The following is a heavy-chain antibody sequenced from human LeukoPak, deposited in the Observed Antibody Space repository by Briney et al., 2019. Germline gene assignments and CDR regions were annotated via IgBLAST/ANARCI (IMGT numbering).Heavy chain of an antibody. D-gene: IGHD3-9*01. CDR1: GGTFSSYA. CDR2: IIPIFGTA. V-gene: IGHV1-69*01. CDR3: ARDQGYYDILTTDYYYGMDV. Sequence: SVKVSCKASGGTFSSYAISWVRQAPGQGLEWMGGIIPIFGTANYAQKFQGRVTITADESTSTAYMELSSLRSEDTAVYYCARDQGYYDILTTDYYYGMDVWGKGTTVTVSS. J-gene: IGHJ6*04.